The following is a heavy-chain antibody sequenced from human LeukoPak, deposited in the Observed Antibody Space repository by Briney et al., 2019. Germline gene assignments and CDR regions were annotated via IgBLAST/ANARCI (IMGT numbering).Heavy chain of an antibody. V-gene: IGHV4-39*07. CDR3: VRSETIWYYFDY. J-gene: IGHJ4*02. CDR2: IYYTGAT. Sequence: SETLSLTCTVSGGTITSSSYHWGWIRQPPGKGLEWIGSIYYTGATYYNPSLKSRVSIFVDTSKNQFSLRLSSVTAADTAVYFCVRSETIWYYFDYWGQGRLVTVSS. CDR1: GGTITSSSYH. D-gene: IGHD1-7*01.